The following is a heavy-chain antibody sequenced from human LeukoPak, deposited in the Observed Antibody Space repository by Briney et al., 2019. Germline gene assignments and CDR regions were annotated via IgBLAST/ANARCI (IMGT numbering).Heavy chain of an antibody. V-gene: IGHV1-38-4*01. CDR1: GFTITNFD. J-gene: IGHJ4*02. CDR2: VNPGNGSP. Sequence: ASVKVSCSFSGFTITNFDIHWVQQSPGQGLEWMGWVNPGNGSPNYVKKFQGRFTMTRDMSTTTAYTDLSSLTSEDMAVFCYERLYISSSPLDSWGQGTLVIVSS. CDR3: ERLYISSSPLDS. D-gene: IGHD6-6*01.